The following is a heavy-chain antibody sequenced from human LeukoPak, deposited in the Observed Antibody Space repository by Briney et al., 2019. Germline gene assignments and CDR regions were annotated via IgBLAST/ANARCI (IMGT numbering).Heavy chain of an antibody. CDR2: INPNSGGT. CDR3: ARDAYYYDSSGYYYRAYYYYMDV. CDR1: RYMYSGYY. Sequence: RKPSRYMYSGYYKHGVRQAPRKGLEWMGWINPNSGGTNYAQKFQGRVTMTRDTSISRAYMELSRLRSDATAVYYCARDAYYYDSSGYYYRAYYYYMDVWGKGTTVTISS. V-gene: IGHV1-2*02. D-gene: IGHD3-22*01. J-gene: IGHJ6*03.